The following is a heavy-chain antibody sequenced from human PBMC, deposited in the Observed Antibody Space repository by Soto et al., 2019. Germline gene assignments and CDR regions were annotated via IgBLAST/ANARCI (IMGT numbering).Heavy chain of an antibody. CDR3: ARDRWGGGRDMDV. CDR2: INSDGSST. J-gene: IGHJ6*02. D-gene: IGHD3-10*01. CDR1: GFTFSTYW. V-gene: IGHV3-74*01. Sequence: PGGSLRLSCAASGFTFSTYWIHWVRQAPGKGLVWVSRINSDGSSTNYADSVKGRFTISRDNAKNTLFLQMNSLRAEDTAVYYCARDRWGGGRDMDVWGQGTKVTVSS.